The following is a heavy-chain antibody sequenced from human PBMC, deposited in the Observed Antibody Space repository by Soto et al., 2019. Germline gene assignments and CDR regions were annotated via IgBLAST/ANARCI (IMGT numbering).Heavy chain of an antibody. V-gene: IGHV1-3*01. CDR2: INAGNGNT. D-gene: IGHD3-3*01. J-gene: IGHJ3*02. CDR3: ARSFGVVIIGFDI. Sequence: ASVKVSCKASGYTFTSYAMHWVRQAPGQRLEWMGWINAGNGNTKYSQKFQGRVTITRDTSASTAYTELSSLRSEDTAVYYCARSFGVVIIGFDIWGQGTMVTVSS. CDR1: GYTFTSYA.